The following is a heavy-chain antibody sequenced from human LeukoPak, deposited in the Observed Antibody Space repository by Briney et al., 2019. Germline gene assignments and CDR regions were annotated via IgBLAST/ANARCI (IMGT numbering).Heavy chain of an antibody. CDR1: GGSFSGYY. Sequence: SETLSLTCAVYGGSFSGYYWSWIRQPPGKGLEWIGEINHSGSTNYNPSLKSRVTISVDTSKNQFSLKLSSVTAADTAVCYCASIAAAEVNYWGQGTLVTVSS. CDR3: ASIAAAEVNY. J-gene: IGHJ4*02. V-gene: IGHV4-34*01. D-gene: IGHD6-13*01. CDR2: INHSGST.